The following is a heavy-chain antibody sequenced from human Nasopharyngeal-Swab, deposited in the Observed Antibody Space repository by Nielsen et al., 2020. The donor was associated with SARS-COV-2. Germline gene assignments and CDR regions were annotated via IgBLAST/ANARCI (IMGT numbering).Heavy chain of an antibody. CDR3: ARVLRYFDWLFFDY. CDR1: GGSISSGGFY. V-gene: IGHV4-31*03. CDR2: IYYSGST. J-gene: IGHJ4*02. Sequence: LRLSCTVSGGSISSGGFYWSWTRQHTGQGLEWIGYIYYSGSTYYNPSLKSRVTISVDTSKNQFSLKLSSVTAADTAVYYCARVLRYFDWLFFDYWGQGTLVTVSS. D-gene: IGHD3-9*01.